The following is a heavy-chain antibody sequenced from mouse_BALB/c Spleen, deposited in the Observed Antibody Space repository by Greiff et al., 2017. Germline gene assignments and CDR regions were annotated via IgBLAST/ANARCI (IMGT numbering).Heavy chain of an antibody. V-gene: IGHV3-8*02. CDR2: ISYSGST. CDR3: AREGFASLVDY. J-gene: IGHJ4*01. Sequence: EVKVEESGPSLVKPSQTLSLTCSVTGDSITSGYWNWIRKFPGNKLEYMGYISYSGSTYYNPSLKSRISITRDTSKNQYYLQLNSVTTEDTATYYCAREGFASLVDYWGQGTSVTVSS. CDR1: GDSITSGY.